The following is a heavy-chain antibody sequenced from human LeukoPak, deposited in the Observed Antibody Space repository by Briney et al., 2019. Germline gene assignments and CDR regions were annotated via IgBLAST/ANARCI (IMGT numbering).Heavy chain of an antibody. CDR1: GGSISSSSYY. CDR3: ARGEQYYDILTGYYSNWFDP. J-gene: IGHJ5*02. Sequence: SETLSLTCTVSGGSISSSSYYWGWIRQPPGKGLEWIGRIYYSGSTYYNPSLKSRVTISVDTSKNQFSLKLSSVTAADTAVYYCARGEQYYDILTGYYSNWFDPWGQGTLVTVSS. D-gene: IGHD3-9*01. V-gene: IGHV4-39*01. CDR2: IYYSGST.